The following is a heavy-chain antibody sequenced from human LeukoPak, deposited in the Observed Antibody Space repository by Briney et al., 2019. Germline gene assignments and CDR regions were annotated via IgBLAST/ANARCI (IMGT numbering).Heavy chain of an antibody. D-gene: IGHD6-13*01. V-gene: IGHV3-7*01. Sequence: PGGSLRLSCAASGLTFSSYWMSWVRQAPGKGLEWVANIKQDGSEKYYVDSVKGRFTISRDNAKNSLYLQMNSLRAEDTAVYYCARVIAAAGRPFFDYWGQGTLVTVSS. J-gene: IGHJ4*02. CDR1: GLTFSSYW. CDR2: IKQDGSEK. CDR3: ARVIAAAGRPFFDY.